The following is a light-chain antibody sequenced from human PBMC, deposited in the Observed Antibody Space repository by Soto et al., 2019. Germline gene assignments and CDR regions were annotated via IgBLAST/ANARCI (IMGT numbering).Light chain of an antibody. CDR3: QQYKNWPRT. Sequence: EIVMTQSPATLSVSPGERATLSCRASQSVSSNLAWHQQKPGQAPRLLIYGASTRATGIPARFSGSGSGTEFTFTISSLQSEDFAVYYCQQYKNWPRTFGQGTKVEIK. CDR2: GAS. J-gene: IGKJ1*01. CDR1: QSVSSN. V-gene: IGKV3-15*01.